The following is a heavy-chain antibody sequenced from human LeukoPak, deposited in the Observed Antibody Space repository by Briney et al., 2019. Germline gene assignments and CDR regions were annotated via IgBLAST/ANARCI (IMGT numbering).Heavy chain of an antibody. Sequence: SETLSLTCTVSGGSISSYYWSWIRQPPGKGLEWIGYIYYSGSTYYNPSLKSRVTMSVDTSKNQFSLKLSSVTAVDTAVYYCASKYCSGGSCYFDYWGQGTLVTVSS. J-gene: IGHJ4*02. D-gene: IGHD2-15*01. V-gene: IGHV4-59*04. CDR3: ASKYCSGGSCYFDY. CDR1: GGSISSYY. CDR2: IYYSGST.